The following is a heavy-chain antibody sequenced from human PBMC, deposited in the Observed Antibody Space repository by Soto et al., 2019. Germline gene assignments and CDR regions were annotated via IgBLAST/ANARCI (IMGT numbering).Heavy chain of an antibody. D-gene: IGHD3-10*02. CDR2: IIPTFGRT. Sequence: AVKVSCKASGNTFRIYAKSWGQQAPGKWLEWMGKIIPTFGRTNYAQKFQGRLTISADDSTSTAYMELSSLLSEDTAVYYCARDPLSSFAMDVWGQGTTVTVYS. J-gene: IGHJ6*02. CDR3: ARDPLSSFAMDV. V-gene: IGHV1-69*13. CDR1: GNTFRIYA.